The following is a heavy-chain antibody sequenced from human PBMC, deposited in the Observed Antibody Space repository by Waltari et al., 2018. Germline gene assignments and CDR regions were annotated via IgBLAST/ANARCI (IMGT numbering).Heavy chain of an antibody. D-gene: IGHD2-2*01. J-gene: IGHJ4*02. Sequence: EVQLLESGGGLVQPGGSLRLSCAASGFTFSSYAMSWVRQAPGKGLEWGSGLMGSGDSPYYADSVKGRFTISKDNSKITLYLQMNSLRAEDTAVYYCTKDKGSSTSPRAFDYWGQGTLVTVSS. CDR3: TKDKGSSTSPRAFDY. V-gene: IGHV3-23*01. CDR1: GFTFSSYA. CDR2: LMGSGDSP.